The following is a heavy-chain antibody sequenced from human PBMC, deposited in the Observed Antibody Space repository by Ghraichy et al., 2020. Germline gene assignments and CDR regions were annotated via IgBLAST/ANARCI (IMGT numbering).Heavy chain of an antibody. CDR2: ISGSGGAI. Sequence: GGSLRLSCAASGFTFSSYAMSWVRQAPGKGLEWVSGISGSGGAIFYADSVKGRFSISRDNSKKTLYLQMNSLRVEDAAIYYCAKDDVWVPKDRSSFEFWGQGTLVTVSS. CDR1: GFTFSSYA. V-gene: IGHV3-23*01. J-gene: IGHJ4*02. CDR3: AKDDVWVPKDRSSFEF. D-gene: IGHD3-16*01.